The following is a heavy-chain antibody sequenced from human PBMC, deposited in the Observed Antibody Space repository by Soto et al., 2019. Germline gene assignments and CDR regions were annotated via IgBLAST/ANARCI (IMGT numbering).Heavy chain of an antibody. CDR3: ASQGHRIAVAGTRVGYFQH. V-gene: IGHV5-51*01. CDR2: IYPGDSDT. CDR1: GYSFTSYR. Sequence: GESLTISCKVSGYSFTSYRIVWVLQMPGKGLEWMGIIYPGDSDTRYSPSFQGQVTISADKSISTAYLQWSSLKASDTAMYYCASQGHRIAVAGTRVGYFQHWGQGTMVTVSS. D-gene: IGHD6-19*01. J-gene: IGHJ1*01.